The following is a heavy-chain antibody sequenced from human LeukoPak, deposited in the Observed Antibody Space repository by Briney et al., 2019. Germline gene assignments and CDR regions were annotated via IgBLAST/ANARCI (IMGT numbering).Heavy chain of an antibody. CDR1: GGSISSHY. V-gene: IGHV4-59*11. CDR3: ARGRDGYNSGAFDI. D-gene: IGHD5-24*01. CDR2: IYYSGST. J-gene: IGHJ3*02. Sequence: SETLSLTCTVSGGSISSHYWSWIRQPPGKGLEWIGYIYYSGSTNYNPSLKSRVTTSVDTSKNQFSLKLSSVTAADTAVYYCARGRDGYNSGAFDIRGQGTMVTVSS.